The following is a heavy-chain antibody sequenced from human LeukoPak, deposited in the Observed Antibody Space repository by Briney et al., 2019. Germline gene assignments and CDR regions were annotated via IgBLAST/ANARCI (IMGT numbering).Heavy chain of an antibody. V-gene: IGHV1-8*01. CDR2: MNPNSGNT. D-gene: IGHD5-12*01. CDR3: ARELYSGFNYYYYYGMDV. Sequence: ASVKVSCKASGYTFTSYDINWVRQATGQGLEWMGWMNPNSGNTGYAQKFQGRVTMTRNTSISTAYMELSSLRSEDTAVYYCARELYSGFNYYYYYGMDVWGQGTTVTVSS. J-gene: IGHJ6*02. CDR1: GYTFTSYD.